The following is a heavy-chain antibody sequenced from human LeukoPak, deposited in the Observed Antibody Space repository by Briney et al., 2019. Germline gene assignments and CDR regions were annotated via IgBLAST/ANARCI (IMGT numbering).Heavy chain of an antibody. D-gene: IGHD4-17*01. J-gene: IGHJ6*02. V-gene: IGHV1-46*01. CDR1: VYTFTSYY. Sequence: GASVKVSCKASVYTFTSYYMHWVRQAPGQGLEWMGIINPSGGSTSYAQKFQGRVTMTRDTSTSTVYMGLSSLRSEDTAVYYCARSGATVTRGYYYGMDVWGQGTTVTVSS. CDR2: INPSGGST. CDR3: ARSGATVTRGYYYGMDV.